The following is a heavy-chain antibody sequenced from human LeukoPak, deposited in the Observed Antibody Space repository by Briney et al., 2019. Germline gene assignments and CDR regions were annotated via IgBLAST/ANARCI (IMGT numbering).Heavy chain of an antibody. D-gene: IGHD3-22*01. V-gene: IGHV1-46*01. Sequence: ASVKVSCKASGYTFTSYYMHWVRQAPGQGLEWMGIINSSGGSTSYAQKFQGRVTMTRDTSTSTVYMELSSLRSEDTAVYYCASLYYYDSSGYYDAFDIWGQGTMVTVSS. CDR2: INSSGGST. CDR1: GYTFTSYY. J-gene: IGHJ3*02. CDR3: ASLYYYDSSGYYDAFDI.